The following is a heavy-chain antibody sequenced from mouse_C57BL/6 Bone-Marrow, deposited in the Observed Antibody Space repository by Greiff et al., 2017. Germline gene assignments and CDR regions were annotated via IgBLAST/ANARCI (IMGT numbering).Heavy chain of an antibody. CDR3: ARGQIYYDYDGPLLYAMDY. Sequence: VKLQESGAELVKPGASVKISCKASGYTFTDYYINWVKQRPGQGLEWIGKIGPGSGSTYYNEKFKGKATLTADKSSSTAYMQLSSLTSEDSAVYFCARGQIYYDYDGPLLYAMDYWGQGTSVTVSS. CDR1: GYTFTDYY. J-gene: IGHJ4*01. V-gene: IGHV1-77*01. D-gene: IGHD2-4*01. CDR2: IGPGSGST.